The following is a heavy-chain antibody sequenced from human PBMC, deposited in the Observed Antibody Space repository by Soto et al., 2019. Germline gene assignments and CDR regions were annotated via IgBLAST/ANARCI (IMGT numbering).Heavy chain of an antibody. J-gene: IGHJ4*02. CDR3: ARGEGATPPFDY. V-gene: IGHV1-69*01. CDR2: IIPIFGTA. CDR1: GCTVSSYA. Sequence: QVQLVQSGAEVKKPGSSVKVSCNASGCTVSSYAISWVRQAPGQGLEWMGGIIPIFGTANYAQKFQGRVTLTEDESTSTAYMELSSLRSEDTAVYYCARGEGATPPFDYWGQGTLVTGSS. D-gene: IGHD1-26*01.